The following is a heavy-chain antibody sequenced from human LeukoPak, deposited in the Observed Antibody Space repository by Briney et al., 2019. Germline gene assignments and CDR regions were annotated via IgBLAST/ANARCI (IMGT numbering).Heavy chain of an antibody. CDR3: ARHAELLYSWFDP. CDR1: GGSISSGGYS. V-gene: IGHV4-30-2*01. Sequence: SETLSLTCAVSGGSISSGGYSWSWIRQPPGKGLEWIGYIYHSGSTYYNPSLKSRVTISVDRSKNQFSLKLSSVTAADTAVYYCARHAELLYSWFDPWGQGTLVTVSS. D-gene: IGHD2-15*01. CDR2: IYHSGST. J-gene: IGHJ5*02.